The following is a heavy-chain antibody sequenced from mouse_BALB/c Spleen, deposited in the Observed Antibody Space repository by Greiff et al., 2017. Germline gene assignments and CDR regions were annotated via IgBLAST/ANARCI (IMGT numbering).Heavy chain of an antibody. V-gene: IGHV1-5*01. CDR3: TKKKSQLGGYAMDY. J-gene: IGHJ4*01. CDR1: GYTFTSYW. CDR2: IYPGNSDT. D-gene: IGHD4-1*02. Sequence: DVQLQESGTVLARPGASVKMSCKASGYTFTSYWMHWVKQRPGQGLEWIGAIYPGNSDTSYNQKFKGKAKLTAVTSTSTAYMELSSLTNEDSAVYYCTKKKSQLGGYAMDYWGQGASVTVSS.